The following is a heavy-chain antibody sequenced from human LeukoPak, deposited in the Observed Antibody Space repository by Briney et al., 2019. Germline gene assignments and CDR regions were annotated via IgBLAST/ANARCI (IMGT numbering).Heavy chain of an antibody. D-gene: IGHD5-24*01. CDR2: IYYSGST. Sequence: SETLSLTCTVSGGFISRYYWSWIRQPPGKGLEWIGYIYYSGSTNYNPSLKSRVTISVDTSKNHISLELSSVAAADTAVYYCARDRRDGYNWAWGAFDIWGQGTMVTVSS. V-gene: IGHV4-59*01. J-gene: IGHJ3*02. CDR3: ARDRRDGYNWAWGAFDI. CDR1: GGFISRYY.